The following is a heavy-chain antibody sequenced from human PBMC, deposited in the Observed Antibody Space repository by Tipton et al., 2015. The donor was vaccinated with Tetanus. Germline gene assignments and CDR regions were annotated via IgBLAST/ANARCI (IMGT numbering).Heavy chain of an antibody. V-gene: IGHV1-18*01. CDR1: GYNFVNFG. D-gene: IGHD6-25*01. Sequence: LVQSGAEVKEPGASVKVSCKASGYNFVNFGISWVRQAPGQGLEWMGWISAYNGKTKYAQRLQGRVTMTTDRSASTAYMDLRRLRSDDTAVYYCARVQEQRIYYYGMDVWGQGTTVTVSS. CDR2: ISAYNGKT. J-gene: IGHJ6*02. CDR3: ARVQEQRIYYYGMDV.